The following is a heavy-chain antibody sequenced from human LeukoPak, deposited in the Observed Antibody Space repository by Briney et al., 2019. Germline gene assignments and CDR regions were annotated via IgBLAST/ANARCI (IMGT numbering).Heavy chain of an antibody. CDR3: ARGPSCSSTSCYVIGALDI. J-gene: IGHJ3*02. D-gene: IGHD2-2*01. V-gene: IGHV3-23*01. Sequence: GGSLRLSCAASGFTFNIYATTWVRQAPGKGLDWVSGISASANSTYYADSVKGRFTISRDNSKNTLYLQMNSLRVDDTAVYYCARGPSCSSTSCYVIGALDIWGQGTMVTV. CDR1: GFTFNIYA. CDR2: ISASANST.